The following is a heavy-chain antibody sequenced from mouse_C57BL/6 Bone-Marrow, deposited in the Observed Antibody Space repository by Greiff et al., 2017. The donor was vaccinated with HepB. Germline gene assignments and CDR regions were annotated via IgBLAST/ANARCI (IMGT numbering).Heavy chain of an antibody. D-gene: IGHD1-1*01. CDR2: IYPGDGDT. Sequence: QVQLQQSGPELVKPGASVKISCKASGYAFSSSWMNWVKQRPGKGLEWIGRIYPGDGDTNYNGKFKGKATLTADKSSSTAYMQLSSLTSEDSAVYFCARGDYYGSSPYWYFDVWGTGTTVTVSS. J-gene: IGHJ1*03. V-gene: IGHV1-82*01. CDR3: ARGDYYGSSPYWYFDV. CDR1: GYAFSSSW.